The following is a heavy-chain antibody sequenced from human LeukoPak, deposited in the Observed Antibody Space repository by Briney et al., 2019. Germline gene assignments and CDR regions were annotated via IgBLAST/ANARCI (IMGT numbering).Heavy chain of an antibody. Sequence: GGSLRLSCAASGFTFNIYTMSWVRQAPGKGLEWDSVISENGGTTYYADSVKGRFTISRDNSKNSLYLQMNSLRAEDTAVYYCARDKSGPFDYWGQGTLVTVSS. J-gene: IGHJ4*02. V-gene: IGHV3-23*01. D-gene: IGHD2-15*01. CDR1: GFTFNIYT. CDR3: ARDKSGPFDY. CDR2: ISENGGTT.